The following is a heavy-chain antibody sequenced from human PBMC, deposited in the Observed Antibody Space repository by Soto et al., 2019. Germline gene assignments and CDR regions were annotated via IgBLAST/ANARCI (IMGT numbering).Heavy chain of an antibody. J-gene: IGHJ4*02. Sequence: SVKVSCKASGGTFSSYAISWVRQAPGQGLEWMGGIIPIFGTANYAQKFQGRVTITADESTSTAYMELSSLRSEDTAVYYCARGVDYYDSSGDFYFDYWGQGTLVTVLL. V-gene: IGHV1-69*13. CDR2: IIPIFGTA. CDR1: GGTFSSYA. CDR3: ARGVDYYDSSGDFYFDY. D-gene: IGHD3-22*01.